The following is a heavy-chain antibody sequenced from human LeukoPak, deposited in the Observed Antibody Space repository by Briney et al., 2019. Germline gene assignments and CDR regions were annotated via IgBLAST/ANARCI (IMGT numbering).Heavy chain of an antibody. Sequence: SETLSLTCSVSSYPIRNGYHWGWIRPPPGKGLEWIGEINHSGSTNYNPSLKSRVTISVDTSKNQFSLKLSSVTAADTAVYYCAREHSYDFWSGYYLGDAFDIWGQGTMVTVSS. D-gene: IGHD3-3*01. CDR1: SYPIRNGYH. J-gene: IGHJ3*02. CDR3: AREHSYDFWSGYYLGDAFDI. CDR2: INHSGST. V-gene: IGHV4-38-2*02.